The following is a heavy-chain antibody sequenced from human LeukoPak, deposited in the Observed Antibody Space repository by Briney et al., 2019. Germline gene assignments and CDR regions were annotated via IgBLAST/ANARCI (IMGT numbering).Heavy chain of an antibody. J-gene: IGHJ5*02. D-gene: IGHD3-3*01. V-gene: IGHV3-21*04. CDR3: AKAATYYDFWSGYYTSVEWFDP. CDR1: GFTFSSYS. Sequence: GGSLRLSCAASGFTFSSYSMNWVRQAPGKGLEWVSSISSSSSYIYYADSVKGRFTISRDNSKNTLYLQMNSLRAEDTAVYYCAKAATYYDFWSGYYTSVEWFDPWGQGTLVTVSS. CDR2: ISSSSSYI.